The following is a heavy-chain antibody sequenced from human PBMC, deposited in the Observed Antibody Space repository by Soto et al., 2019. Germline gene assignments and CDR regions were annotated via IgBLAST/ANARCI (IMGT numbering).Heavy chain of an antibody. V-gene: IGHV4-39*01. CDR3: ATSQKGYNWNYFDH. CDR1: GASISGSYYY. Sequence: SETLSLTCAVSGASISGSYYYWAWLRQSPGKGPEWIGSVFYTGFTSYNPSLESRVSVSVDTSKSQFSLKLSAVTAADTAVYYCATSQKGYNWNYFDHWGQGALVTVYS. CDR2: VFYTGFT. J-gene: IGHJ4*02. D-gene: IGHD1-20*01.